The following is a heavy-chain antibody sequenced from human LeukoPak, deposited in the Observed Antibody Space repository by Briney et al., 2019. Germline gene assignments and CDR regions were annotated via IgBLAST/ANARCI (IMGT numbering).Heavy chain of an antibody. D-gene: IGHD3-3*01. J-gene: IGHJ4*02. Sequence: PGGSLRLSCAASGFTFSNYWMSWVRQAPGKGLEWVANIKQDGSEKNYVDSVKGRFTISRDNAKNSLYLQMNSLRAEDSAVYYCARDREWQFTDYWGQGTLVTVSS. CDR3: ARDREWQFTDY. V-gene: IGHV3-7*05. CDR2: IKQDGSEK. CDR1: GFTFSNYW.